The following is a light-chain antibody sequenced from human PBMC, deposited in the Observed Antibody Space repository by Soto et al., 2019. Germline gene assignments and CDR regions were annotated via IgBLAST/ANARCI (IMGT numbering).Light chain of an antibody. V-gene: IGLV6-57*04. CDR3: QSYDSSNHVV. J-gene: IGLJ2*01. CDR2: EDN. Sequence: NFMLTQPHSVSESPGETVTISCTRSSGSIASNYVQWYQQRPGSAHTTVIYEDNQRPSGVPDRFSGSIDSSSNSASLTISGLKTEDEADYYCQSYDSSNHVVFGGGTQLTVL. CDR1: SGSIASNY.